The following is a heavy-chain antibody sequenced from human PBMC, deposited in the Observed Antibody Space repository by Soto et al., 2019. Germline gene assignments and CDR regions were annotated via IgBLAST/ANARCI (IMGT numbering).Heavy chain of an antibody. D-gene: IGHD3-9*01. CDR2: ISYDGSNK. CDR3: AKIVTYYDILTGYPMDV. Sequence: PGGSLRLSCAASGFTFSSYGMHWVRQAPGKGLEWVAVISYDGSNKYYADSVKGRFTISRDNSKNTLYLQMNSLRAEDTAVYYCAKIVTYYDILTGYPMDVWGQGTTVTVSS. V-gene: IGHV3-30*18. J-gene: IGHJ6*02. CDR1: GFTFSSYG.